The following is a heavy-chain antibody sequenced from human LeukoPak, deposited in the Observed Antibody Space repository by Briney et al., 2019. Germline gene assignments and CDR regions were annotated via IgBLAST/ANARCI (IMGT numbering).Heavy chain of an antibody. Sequence: PSETLSLTCAVYGGSFSGYYWSWIRQPPGKGLEWIGEINHSGSTNYNPSLKSGVTISVDTSKNQFSLKLSSVTAADTAVYYCARPISGVTTKVVDAFDIWGQGTMVTVSS. D-gene: IGHD4-17*01. CDR1: GGSFSGYY. J-gene: IGHJ3*02. CDR3: ARPISGVTTKVVDAFDI. V-gene: IGHV4-34*01. CDR2: INHSGST.